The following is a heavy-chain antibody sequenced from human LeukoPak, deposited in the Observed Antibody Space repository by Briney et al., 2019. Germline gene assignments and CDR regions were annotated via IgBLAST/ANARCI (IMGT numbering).Heavy chain of an antibody. D-gene: IGHD6-13*01. Sequence: GGSLRLSCAASGFTFSSYAMSWVRQAPGKGLEWVSAISGSGGSTYYADSVKGRFTISRDNSKNTLYLQMNSLRAEDTAVYYCAIGVAAAGTFDYWGQRTLVTVSS. J-gene: IGHJ4*02. CDR1: GFTFSSYA. CDR2: ISGSGGST. V-gene: IGHV3-23*01. CDR3: AIGVAAAGTFDY.